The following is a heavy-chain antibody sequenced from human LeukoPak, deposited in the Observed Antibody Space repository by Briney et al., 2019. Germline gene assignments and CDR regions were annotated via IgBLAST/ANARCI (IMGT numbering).Heavy chain of an antibody. CDR2: ISWNSGSI. V-gene: IGHV3-9*01. J-gene: IGHJ3*02. D-gene: IGHD2-2*01. CDR3: AKGEVVPAAGAFDI. Sequence: GGSLRLSCAASGFTFDDYAMHWVRQAPGKGLEWVSGISWNSGSIGYADSVKGRFTISRDNAKNSLYLQMNSLRAEDTALYYCAKGEVVPAAGAFDIWGQGTMVTVSS. CDR1: GFTFDDYA.